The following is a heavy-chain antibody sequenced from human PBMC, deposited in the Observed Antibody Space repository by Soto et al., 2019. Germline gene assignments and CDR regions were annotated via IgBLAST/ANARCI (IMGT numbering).Heavy chain of an antibody. J-gene: IGHJ3*02. D-gene: IGHD4-17*01. CDR1: GGSFSGYY. Sequence: QVQLQQWGAGLLKPSETLSLTCAVYGGSFSGYYWSWIRQPPGKGLEWIGEINHSGSTNYNPSLKSRDTISVDTSKNQFSLKLSSVTAADTAVYYCARDKNDYGDHSAFDIWGQGTMVTVSS. CDR2: INHSGST. CDR3: ARDKNDYGDHSAFDI. V-gene: IGHV4-34*01.